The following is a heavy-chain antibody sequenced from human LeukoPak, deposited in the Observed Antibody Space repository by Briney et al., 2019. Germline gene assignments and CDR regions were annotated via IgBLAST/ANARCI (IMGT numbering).Heavy chain of an antibody. Sequence: ASVKVSCKASGYTFTSYGISWVRQAPGQGLEWMGWISAYNGNTNYAQKLQGRVTMTTDTSTSTAYMGLRSLRSDDTAVYYCARHRGYSGYDYSFDYWGQGTLVTVSS. D-gene: IGHD5-12*01. V-gene: IGHV1-18*01. J-gene: IGHJ4*02. CDR1: GYTFTSYG. CDR3: ARHRGYSGYDYSFDY. CDR2: ISAYNGNT.